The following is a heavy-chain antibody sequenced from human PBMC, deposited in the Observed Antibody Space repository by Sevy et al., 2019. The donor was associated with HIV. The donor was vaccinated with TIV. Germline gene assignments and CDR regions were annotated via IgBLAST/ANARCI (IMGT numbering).Heavy chain of an antibody. D-gene: IGHD5-12*01. CDR1: GGSISAYY. V-gene: IGHV4-59*01. J-gene: IGHJ5*02. Sequence: SETLSLTYTVSGGSISAYYWTWIRQPPGKRLEYIGYIYYTGTTNYNPSLKSRVTISVDTSKNQFSLKLSSVTAADTAIYYCARAPPVRSGDDSLNWFDPWGQGTLVTVSS. CDR2: IYYTGTT. CDR3: ARAPPVRSGDDSLNWFDP.